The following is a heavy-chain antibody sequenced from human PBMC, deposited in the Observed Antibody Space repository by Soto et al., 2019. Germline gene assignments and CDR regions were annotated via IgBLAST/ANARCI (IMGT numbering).Heavy chain of an antibody. J-gene: IGHJ3*02. CDR1: GFNFNTDS. D-gene: IGHD6-13*01. Sequence: PGESLKISCVASGFNFNTDSMHWVRQAPGEGLVGCLLINSDGMFTNLADSGRGRFTFSRDNAKNTLYLQMNSLRAEDTAVYYCASIIAAAGYDAFDTWGQGTMVTVSS. CDR2: INSDGMFT. V-gene: IGHV3-74*01. CDR3: ASIIAAAGYDAFDT.